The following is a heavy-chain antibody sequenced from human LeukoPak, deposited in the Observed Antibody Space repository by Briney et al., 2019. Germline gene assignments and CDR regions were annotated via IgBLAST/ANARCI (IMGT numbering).Heavy chain of an antibody. V-gene: IGHV4-4*07. Sequence: SETLSLTCPVPGGSISSYYWSWIRQPAGKGLEWIGRIYTSGSTKYNPSLQGRVTMSVDTSKNQFSLKLSSVTAADTAVYYCARYLTMVRGVPEGVDRWGQGTLVTVSS. D-gene: IGHD3-10*01. CDR3: ARYLTMVRGVPEGVDR. CDR1: GGSISSYY. CDR2: IYTSGST. J-gene: IGHJ5*02.